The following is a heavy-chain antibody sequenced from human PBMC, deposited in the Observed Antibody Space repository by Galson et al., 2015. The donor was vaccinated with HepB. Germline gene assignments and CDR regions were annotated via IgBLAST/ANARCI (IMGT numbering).Heavy chain of an antibody. V-gene: IGHV3-21*01. Sequence: SLRLSCAASGLTFSSYSMNWVRQAPGKGLEWVSSTSSSSSYIYYADSVKGRFTISRDNAKNSLYLQMNSLRAEDTAVYYCAREDSSGYYYYYYYYGMDVWGQGTTVTVSS. D-gene: IGHD3-22*01. CDR3: AREDSSGYYYYYYYYGMDV. J-gene: IGHJ6*02. CDR2: TSSSSSYI. CDR1: GLTFSSYS.